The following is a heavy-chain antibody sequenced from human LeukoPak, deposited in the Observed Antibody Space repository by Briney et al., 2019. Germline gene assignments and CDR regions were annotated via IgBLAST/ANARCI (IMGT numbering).Heavy chain of an antibody. CDR3: ARGQGEYYYGSRSNQFDY. CDR1: GGSFSGYY. Sequence: PSETLSLTCAVYGGSFSGYYWSWIRQPPGEGMEWIGEINHSGSTNYNPSLKSRVTISVDTSKNQFSLKLSSVTAADTAVYYCARGQGEYYYGSRSNQFDYWGQGTLVTVSS. CDR2: INHSGST. J-gene: IGHJ4*02. V-gene: IGHV4-34*01. D-gene: IGHD3-10*01.